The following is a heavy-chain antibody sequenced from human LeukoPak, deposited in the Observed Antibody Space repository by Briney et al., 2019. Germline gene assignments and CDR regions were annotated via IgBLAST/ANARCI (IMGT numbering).Heavy chain of an antibody. Sequence: PGGSLRLSCAASGFTVSTNYMNWVRQAPGKGLEWVSVIYSGGTTYYADSVRGRFTISRDNAKNSLYLQMNSLRAEDTAEYYCARDYYDSSGYYPHVWGQGTLVTVSS. V-gene: IGHV3-53*01. D-gene: IGHD3-22*01. CDR1: GFTVSTNY. CDR2: IYSGGTT. J-gene: IGHJ4*02. CDR3: ARDYYDSSGYYPHV.